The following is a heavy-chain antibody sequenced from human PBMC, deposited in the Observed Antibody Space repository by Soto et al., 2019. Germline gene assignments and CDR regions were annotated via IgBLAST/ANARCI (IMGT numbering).Heavy chain of an antibody. V-gene: IGHV4-34*01. J-gene: IGHJ3*02. Sequence: QVQLQQWGAGLLKPSETLSLTCAVYGGSVSGANYYWSWIRQPPGQGLEWIGEMSHSGGTHFNPSLQSRVTISVDTSKNQFSLKMSSVTAADTALYYCARVERGTATTVVDAFDIWGPGTMVTVSS. CDR2: MSHSGGT. CDR1: GGSVSGANYY. CDR3: ARVERGTATTVVDAFDI. D-gene: IGHD1-1*01.